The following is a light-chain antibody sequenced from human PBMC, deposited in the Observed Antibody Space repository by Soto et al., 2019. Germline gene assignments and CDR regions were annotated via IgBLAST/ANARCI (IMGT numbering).Light chain of an antibody. J-gene: IGLJ2*01. CDR3: CAYAGSNSVL. CDR2: EAS. CDR1: SGDVGRYNH. Sequence: QSVLTQPASVSGSPGQSITISCTGSSGDVGRYNHVSWYQRHPGKAPKLIIYEASNRPPGGSNRFSGSRSGDTASLTISGLRTEDEAEYFCCAYAGSNSVLFGGGTSSPS. V-gene: IGLV2-23*01.